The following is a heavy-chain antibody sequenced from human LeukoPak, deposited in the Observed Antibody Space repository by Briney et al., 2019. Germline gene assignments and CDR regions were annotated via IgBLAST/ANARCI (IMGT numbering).Heavy chain of an antibody. CDR2: INPNSGGT. CDR1: GYTFTGYY. V-gene: IGHV1-2*02. CDR3: ARVIGIQLWFIGSGAFDY. D-gene: IGHD5-18*01. J-gene: IGHJ4*02. Sequence: ASVKVACKASGYTFTGYYMHWVRQAPGQGLEWMGWINPNSGGTNYAQKFQGRVTMTRDTSISTAYMELSRLRSDDTAVYYCARVIGIQLWFIGSGAFDYWGQGTLVTVSS.